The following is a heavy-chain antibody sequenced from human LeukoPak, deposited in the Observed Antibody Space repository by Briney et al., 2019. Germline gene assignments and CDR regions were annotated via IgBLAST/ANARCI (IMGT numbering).Heavy chain of an antibody. Sequence: GGSLRLSCAASGFTFDDYAMYWVRQAPGKGLEWVSGISWNSGSIGYADSVKGRFTISRDNAKNSLYLQMNSLRAEGTALYYCAKIVARIGSNYYYGMDVWGQGTTVTVSS. CDR3: AKIVARIGSNYYYGMDV. J-gene: IGHJ6*02. D-gene: IGHD5-12*01. CDR2: ISWNSGSI. V-gene: IGHV3-9*01. CDR1: GFTFDDYA.